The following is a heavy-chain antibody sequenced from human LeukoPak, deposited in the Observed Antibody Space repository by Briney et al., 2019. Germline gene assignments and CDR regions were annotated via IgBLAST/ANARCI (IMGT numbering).Heavy chain of an antibody. D-gene: IGHD5-12*01. Sequence: GGSLRLSCAASGFTFSSYSMNWVRQAPGKGLEWVSYISSSSSTIYYADSVKGRFTISRDNAKNSLYLQMNSLRAEDTAVYYCARDRPLSGYDFDSWGQGTLVTVSS. CDR2: ISSSSSTI. CDR3: ARDRPLSGYDFDS. CDR1: GFTFSSYS. J-gene: IGHJ4*02. V-gene: IGHV3-48*01.